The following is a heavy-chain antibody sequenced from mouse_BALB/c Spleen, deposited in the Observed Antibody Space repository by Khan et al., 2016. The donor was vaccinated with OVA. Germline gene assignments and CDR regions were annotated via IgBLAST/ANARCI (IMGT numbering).Heavy chain of an antibody. V-gene: IGHV5-6-5*01. CDR2: ISSGDST. CDR3: ARDNWVAY. CDR1: GFTFSNYA. Sequence: EVELVESGGGLVKPGGSLKLSCAASGFTFSNYAMSWVRQSPEKRLEWVASISSGDSTYYPDSVMGRFTISRANARNILYLQMSSLRSEDTAMYYCARDNWVAYWGQGTLVTVSA. J-gene: IGHJ3*01.